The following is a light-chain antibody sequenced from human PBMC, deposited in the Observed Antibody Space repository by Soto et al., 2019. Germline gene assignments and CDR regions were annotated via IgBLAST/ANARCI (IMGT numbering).Light chain of an antibody. J-gene: IGKJ3*01. V-gene: IGKV3-15*01. CDR3: QQYNNWPPFT. Sequence: EIVMTQSPATLSVSPGERATLSCRASQSVSSNLAWYQQKPGQAPRLLIYGASTRATGIPARFSGSGSGTEFTLTIRSLQSEDFAVYYCQQYNNWPPFTFGPGTKVAIK. CDR2: GAS. CDR1: QSVSSN.